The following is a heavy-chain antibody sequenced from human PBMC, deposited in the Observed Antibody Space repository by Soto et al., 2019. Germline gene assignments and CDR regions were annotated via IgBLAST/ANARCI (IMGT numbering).Heavy chain of an antibody. D-gene: IGHD3-10*01. CDR1: GFTFTSSA. CDR3: AADLALITMVRGVMPSYYYYGMDV. CDR2: IVVGSGNT. V-gene: IGHV1-58*01. J-gene: IGHJ6*02. Sequence: SVKVSCKASGFTFTSSAVQWVRQARGQRLEWIGWIVVGSGNTIYAQKFQERVTITRDMSTSTAYMELSSLRSEDTAVYYCAADLALITMVRGVMPSYYYYGMDVWGQGTTVTVSS.